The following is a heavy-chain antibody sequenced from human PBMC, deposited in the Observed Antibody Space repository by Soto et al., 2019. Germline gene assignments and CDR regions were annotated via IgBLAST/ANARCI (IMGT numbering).Heavy chain of an antibody. D-gene: IGHD1-26*01. J-gene: IGHJ4*02. Sequence: GGSLRLPCASSGFTFSTYTMNWVRQAPGKWLEWVSSINGRGNYIYYAESVKSRFTISRDNAKNSLYLQMDRLRAEDTALYYCVREDGKVGTNSAFDYWGLGALVTVS. CDR1: GFTFSTYT. CDR2: INGRGNYI. CDR3: VREDGKVGTNSAFDY. V-gene: IGHV3-21*01.